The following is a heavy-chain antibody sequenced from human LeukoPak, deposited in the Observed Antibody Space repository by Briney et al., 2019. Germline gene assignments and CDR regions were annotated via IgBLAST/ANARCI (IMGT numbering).Heavy chain of an antibody. CDR3: AKDSIVGATYFDY. J-gene: IGHJ4*02. D-gene: IGHD1-26*01. Sequence: GGSLRLSCAASGFTFSSYSMNWVRQAPGKGLEWVSSISSSSSYIYYADSVKGRFTISRDNAKNSLYLQMNSLRAEDTAVYYCAKDSIVGATYFDYWGQGTLVTVSS. V-gene: IGHV3-21*01. CDR2: ISSSSSYI. CDR1: GFTFSSYS.